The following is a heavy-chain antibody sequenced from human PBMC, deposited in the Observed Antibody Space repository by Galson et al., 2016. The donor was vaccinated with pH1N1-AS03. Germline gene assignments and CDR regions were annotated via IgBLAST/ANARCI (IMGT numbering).Heavy chain of an antibody. CDR2: IYYSGTT. Sequence: TLSLTCSVSGAPITSGSHYWTWIRQLPGKGLEWIGYIYYSGTTKFNPSLATRVTMSVDRSKSQFSLNLMSVTAADMAVYYCARDGQLWPHYYPLDVWGQGTTVTVSS. CDR1: GAPITSGSHY. CDR3: ARDGQLWPHYYPLDV. D-gene: IGHD3-22*01. V-gene: IGHV4-61*01. J-gene: IGHJ6*02.